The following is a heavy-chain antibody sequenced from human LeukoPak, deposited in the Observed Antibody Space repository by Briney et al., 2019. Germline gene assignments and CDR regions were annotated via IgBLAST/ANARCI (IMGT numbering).Heavy chain of an antibody. CDR3: AKDREVVIMKGAFFFDH. D-gene: IGHD3-22*01. Sequence: GGSLRLSCAASGFTFSNFAMNWVRQAPGKGLEWVSGISGSGGSTYYADSVKGRFTISRDNSKNTLFLQMNSLRAEDTAVYYCAKDREVVIMKGAFFFDHWGQGILVTVSS. J-gene: IGHJ4*02. CDR2: ISGSGGST. CDR1: GFTFSNFA. V-gene: IGHV3-23*01.